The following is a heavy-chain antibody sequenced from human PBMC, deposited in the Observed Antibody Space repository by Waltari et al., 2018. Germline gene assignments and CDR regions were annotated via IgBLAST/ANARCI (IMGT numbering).Heavy chain of an antibody. Sequence: EVQLVETGGDLIQPGGSLRLSCAVSGFTVSYSYSNWVRQAPGKGHEWVSTIYSNGNTYYADSVKGRFTISTDTAKNTLYLQMNSLRDEDTAIYYCARMGRESYYYFDYWGQGTLVTVST. CDR1: GFTVSYSY. D-gene: IGHD1-26*01. CDR2: IYSNGNT. CDR3: ARMGRESYYYFDY. J-gene: IGHJ4*02. V-gene: IGHV3-53*02.